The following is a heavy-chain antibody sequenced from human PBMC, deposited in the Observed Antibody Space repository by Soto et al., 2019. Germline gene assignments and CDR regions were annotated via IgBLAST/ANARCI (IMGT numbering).Heavy chain of an antibody. Sequence: QITLNESGPTVVTPAETLTLSCTFSGFSLTTSGVGVGWIRQSPGKAPEWLALIYWDDDKSYTASLKSRLTLTKDTSKNQVVLTMASVDPAYTATYYCAHRILRTVFGLVTTTAIYFDFWGQGTPVVVSS. CDR1: GFSLTTSGVG. V-gene: IGHV2-5*02. J-gene: IGHJ4*02. D-gene: IGHD3-3*01. CDR2: IYWDDDK. CDR3: AHRILRTVFGLVTTTAIYFDF.